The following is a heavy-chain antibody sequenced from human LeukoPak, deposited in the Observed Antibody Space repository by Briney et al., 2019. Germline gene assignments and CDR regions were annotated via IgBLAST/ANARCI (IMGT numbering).Heavy chain of an antibody. V-gene: IGHV3-48*01. CDR1: GFTFSSYS. J-gene: IGHJ4*02. D-gene: IGHD1-26*01. CDR3: ARGGSYYHS. Sequence: GGSLRLSYAASGFTFSSYSMNWVRRAPGKGLEWVSYISSSSSTIYYADSVKGRFTISRDNAKNSLYLQMNSLRAEDTAVYYCARGGSYYHSWGQGTLVTVSS. CDR2: ISSSSSTI.